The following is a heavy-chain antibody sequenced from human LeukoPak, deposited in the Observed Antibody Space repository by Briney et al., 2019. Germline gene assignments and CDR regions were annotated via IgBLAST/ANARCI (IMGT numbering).Heavy chain of an antibody. CDR1: GYSFTNYW. J-gene: IGHJ4*02. D-gene: IGHD6-13*01. CDR3: ARLTSGWSFDY. CDR2: ISPDGSDT. Sequence: GESLEISCKGSGYSFTNYWIGWVRQMPGKGLEWMGIISPDGSDTRYSPSFKGQVTISADKSITTAYLQWSSLKASDTAMYYCARLTSGWSFDYWGQGTRVTVSS. V-gene: IGHV5-51*01.